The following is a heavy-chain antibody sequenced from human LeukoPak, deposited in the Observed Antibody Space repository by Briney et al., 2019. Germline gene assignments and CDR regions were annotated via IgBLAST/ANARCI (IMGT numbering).Heavy chain of an antibody. J-gene: IGHJ4*02. CDR3: AKEPTIYGY. CDR1: GFTVSSNH. D-gene: IGHD3-9*01. CDR2: IYSGGST. V-gene: IGHV3-53*01. Sequence: GGSLRLSCAASGFTVSSNHMSWVRQAPGKGLEWVSVIYSGGSTNYADSVKGRFTISSDNSKNTLYLQMNNLRGEDTAVYYCAKEPTIYGYWGQGTLVTVSS.